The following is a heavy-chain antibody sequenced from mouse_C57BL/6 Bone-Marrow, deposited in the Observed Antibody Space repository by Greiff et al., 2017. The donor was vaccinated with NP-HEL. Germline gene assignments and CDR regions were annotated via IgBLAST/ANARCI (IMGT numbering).Heavy chain of an antibody. CDR1: GYTFTDYY. CDR3: ARGDGSDWYFDV. D-gene: IGHD1-1*01. V-gene: IGHV1-26*01. CDR2: INPNNGGT. Sequence: VQLQQSGPELVKPGASVKISCKASGYTFTDYYMNWVKQSHGKSLEWIGDINPNNGGTSYNQKFKGKATLTVDKSSSTAYMELRSLTSEDSAVYYCARGDGSDWYFDVWGTGTTVTVSS. J-gene: IGHJ1*03.